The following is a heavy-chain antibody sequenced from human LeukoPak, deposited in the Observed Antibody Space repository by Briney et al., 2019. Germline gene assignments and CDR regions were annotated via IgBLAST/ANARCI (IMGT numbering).Heavy chain of an antibody. Sequence: GGSLRLSCAASGFTFSSYAMSWVRQAPGKGLEWVSAISGSGGSTYFADSVKGRFTISRDNSKNTLYLQMNSLRAEDTAVYYCAKSAVPAPVVLNMDVWGQGTTVTVSS. V-gene: IGHV3-23*01. CDR3: AKSAVPAPVVLNMDV. CDR1: GFTFSSYA. CDR2: ISGSGGST. J-gene: IGHJ6*02. D-gene: IGHD2-2*01.